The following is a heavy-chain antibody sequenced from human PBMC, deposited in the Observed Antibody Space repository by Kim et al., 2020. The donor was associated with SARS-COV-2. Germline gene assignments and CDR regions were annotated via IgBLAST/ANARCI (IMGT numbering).Heavy chain of an antibody. CDR1: GFTFSSYA. V-gene: IGHV3-30-3*01. D-gene: IGHD1-26*01. J-gene: IGHJ6*02. CDR3: ARDWVGGSSYYYYGMDV. Sequence: GGSLRLSCAASGFTFSSYAMHWVRQAPGKGLQWVAVISYDGTNKYYADSVKGRFTISRDNSKNTLYLQMNSLRAEDTAVYYCARDWVGGSSYYYYGMDVWGQGATVTVSS. CDR2: ISYDGTNK.